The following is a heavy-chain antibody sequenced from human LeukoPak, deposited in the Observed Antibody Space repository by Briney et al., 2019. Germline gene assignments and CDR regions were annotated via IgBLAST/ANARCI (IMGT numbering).Heavy chain of an antibody. CDR1: GGTFSSYA. CDR3: ARVEGHYDILTGYQGKYYFDY. V-gene: IGHV1-69*13. CDR2: IIPIFGTA. J-gene: IGHJ4*02. Sequence: GASVKVFCKASGGTFSSYAISWVRQAPGQGLEWMGGIIPIFGTANYAQKFQGRVTITADESTSTAYMELSSLRSEDTAVYYCARVEGHYDILTGYQGKYYFDYWGQGTLVTVSS. D-gene: IGHD3-9*01.